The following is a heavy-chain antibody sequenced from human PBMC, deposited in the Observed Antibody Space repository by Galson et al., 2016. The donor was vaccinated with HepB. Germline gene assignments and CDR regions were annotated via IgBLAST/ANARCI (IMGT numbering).Heavy chain of an antibody. CDR3: ATVSAAYYYYYYMDV. J-gene: IGHJ6*03. Sequence: SLRLSCAASGFTFSTYWIHWVRQAPGKGLVWVSRFRSDGSAINYADSVKGRFTISRDNAKSLYLQMNSLRAEDTAVYYCATVSAAYYYYYYMDVWGKGTTVTVSS. CDR1: GFTFSTYW. D-gene: IGHD2/OR15-2a*01. CDR2: FRSDGSAI. V-gene: IGHV3-74*01.